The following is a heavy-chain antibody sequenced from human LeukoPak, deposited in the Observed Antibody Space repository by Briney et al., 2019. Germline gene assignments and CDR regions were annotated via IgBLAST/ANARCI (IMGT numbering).Heavy chain of an antibody. CDR2: INAGNGNT. CDR1: GYTFTTYA. CDR3: ARGMDTALNDY. Sequence: ASVKVSCKASGYTFTTYAMHWVRQAPGQRLEWMGWINAGNGNTKYSQKFQARVTITRDTSASTAYMELSRLRSDDTAVYYCARGMDTALNDYWGQGTLVTVSS. D-gene: IGHD5-18*01. J-gene: IGHJ4*02. V-gene: IGHV1-3*01.